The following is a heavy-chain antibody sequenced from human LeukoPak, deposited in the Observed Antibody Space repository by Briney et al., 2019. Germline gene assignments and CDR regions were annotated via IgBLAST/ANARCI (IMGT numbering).Heavy chain of an antibody. Sequence: SETLSLTCAVYGGSFSGYYWSWIRQPPGKGLEWIGEINHSGSTYYNPSLKSRVTISVDTSKNQFSLKLSSVTAADTAVYYCARGISPLFGGSSRCWDYWGQGTLVTVSS. CDR2: INHSGST. CDR1: GGSFSGYY. J-gene: IGHJ4*02. V-gene: IGHV4-34*01. CDR3: ARGISPLFGGSSRCWDY. D-gene: IGHD3-16*01.